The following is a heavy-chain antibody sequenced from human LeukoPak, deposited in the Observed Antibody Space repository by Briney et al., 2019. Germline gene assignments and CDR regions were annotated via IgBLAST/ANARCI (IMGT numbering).Heavy chain of an antibody. Sequence: SVKVSCKASGGXFSSYAISWVRQAPGQGLEWMGRIIPILGIANYAQKFQGRVTITADKSTSTAYMELSSLRSEDTAVYYRARNPYDYVWGSYRDNWFDPWGQGTLVTVSS. CDR2: IIPILGIA. CDR1: GGXFSSYA. D-gene: IGHD3-16*02. V-gene: IGHV1-69*04. J-gene: IGHJ5*02. CDR3: ARNPYDYVWGSYRDNWFDP.